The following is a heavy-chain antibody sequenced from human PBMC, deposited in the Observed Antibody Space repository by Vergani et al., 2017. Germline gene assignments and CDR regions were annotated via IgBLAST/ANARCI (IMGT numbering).Heavy chain of an antibody. J-gene: IGHJ6*02. CDR1: GFTFSSYS. CDR3: AKALASGPYYYYGMDV. V-gene: IGHV3-9*01. Sequence: EVQLVESGGGVVRPGGSLRLSCAASGFTFSSYSMNWVRQAPGKGLEWVSGISWNSGSIGYADSVKGRFTISRDNAKNSLYLQMNSLRAEDTALYYCAKALASGPYYYYGMDVWGQGTTVTVSS. CDR2: ISWNSGSI.